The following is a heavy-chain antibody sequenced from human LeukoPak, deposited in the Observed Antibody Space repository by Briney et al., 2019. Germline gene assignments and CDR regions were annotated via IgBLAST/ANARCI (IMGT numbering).Heavy chain of an antibody. D-gene: IGHD1-14*01. V-gene: IGHV3-7*01. CDR3: ARSNPNKNALDL. CDR1: GSTLNSYL. CDR2: IKKDGSEE. J-gene: IGHJ3*01. Sequence: QPGGSLRLSCAASGSTLNSYLMSWVRQAPGRGLEWVANIKKDGSEESYLDSVKGRFTVSRDNAKNSLFLQMNSLRGEDTAVYYCARSNPNKNALDLWGQGTMVTISS.